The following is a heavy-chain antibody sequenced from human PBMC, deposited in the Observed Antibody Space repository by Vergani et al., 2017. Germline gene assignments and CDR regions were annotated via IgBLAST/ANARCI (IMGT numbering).Heavy chain of an antibody. J-gene: IGHJ4*02. V-gene: IGHV3-11*06. CDR3: AKDPNYYGSGSYGLGFDY. CDR2: ISSSSSYT. CDR1: GFTFSDYY. D-gene: IGHD3-10*01. Sequence: QVQLVESGGGLVKPGGSLRLSCAASGFTFSDYYMSWIRQAPGKGLEWVSYISSSSSYTNYADSVKGRFTISRDNSKNTLYLQMNSLRAEDTAVYYCAKDPNYYGSGSYGLGFDYWGQGTLVTVSS.